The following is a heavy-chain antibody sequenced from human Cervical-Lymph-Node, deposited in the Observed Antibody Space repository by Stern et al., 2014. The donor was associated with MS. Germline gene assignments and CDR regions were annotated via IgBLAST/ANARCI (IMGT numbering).Heavy chain of an antibody. CDR2: IWYDGSQK. CDR3: ARKIPDYYYYAMDV. Sequence: VQLVESGGGVVQPGGSQRLSCTASGFTFEDYAMEWVRQVPGKGLEWVAMIWYDGSQKYYGDSVRGRFSVSRDNSRNTLYLQMKSLSLEDTAVYYCARKIPDYYYYAMDVWGQGTTVTVSS. CDR1: GFTFEDYA. D-gene: IGHD2-2*02. V-gene: IGHV3-33*01. J-gene: IGHJ6*02.